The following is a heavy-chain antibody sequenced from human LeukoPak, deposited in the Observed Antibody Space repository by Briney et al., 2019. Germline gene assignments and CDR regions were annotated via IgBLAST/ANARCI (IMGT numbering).Heavy chain of an antibody. Sequence: ASVKVSCMASGYTFTAYYMHWVRQAPGQGLEWMGWITPNSGGTKYTQRLQGRVTMTRDTSISTAYMELSGLRSDDTAVYYCARGFRLSAIEDWFDPWGQGTLVTVSS. CDR1: GYTFTAYY. CDR2: ITPNSGGT. CDR3: ARGFRLSAIEDWFDP. J-gene: IGHJ5*02. V-gene: IGHV1-2*02. D-gene: IGHD2-2*02.